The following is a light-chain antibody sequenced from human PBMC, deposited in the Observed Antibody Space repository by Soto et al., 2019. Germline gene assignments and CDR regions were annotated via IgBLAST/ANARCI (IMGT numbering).Light chain of an antibody. J-gene: IGKJ4*01. CDR3: QQSYGPPFT. CDR2: TAS. CDR1: QSIATY. Sequence: DIQMTQSPSSLSASVGDRVTITCRASQSIATYLNWYQQKPGKAPVLLIYTASNLKSGVPSRFSGSGSGTDFTLHSSCLQPEDFATYYCQQSYGPPFTFGGGAKVEIK. V-gene: IGKV1-39*01.